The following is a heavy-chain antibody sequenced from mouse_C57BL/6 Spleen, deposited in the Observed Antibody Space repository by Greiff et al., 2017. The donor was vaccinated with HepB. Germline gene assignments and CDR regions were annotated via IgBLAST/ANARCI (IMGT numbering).Heavy chain of an antibody. Sequence: QVQLKESGPELVKPGASVQISCKASGYAFSSSWMNWVKQRPGKGLEWIGRSYPGDGDTNYNGKFKGKATLTADKSSSTAYMQLSSLTSEDSAVYFCARRGYGSSLYAMDDWGQGTSVTVSS. CDR3: ARRGYGSSLYAMDD. CDR2: SYPGDGDT. D-gene: IGHD1-1*01. J-gene: IGHJ4*01. V-gene: IGHV1-82*01. CDR1: GYAFSSSW.